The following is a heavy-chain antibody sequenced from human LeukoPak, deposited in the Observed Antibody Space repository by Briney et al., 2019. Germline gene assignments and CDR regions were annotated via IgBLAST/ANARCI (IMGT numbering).Heavy chain of an antibody. CDR3: ARGGNYYDSSGYYSGAFDI. Sequence: PSQTLSLTCTVSGGSISSGDYYWSWIRQPPGKGLEWIGYIHYSGSTYYNPSLKSRVTISVDTSKNQFSLKLSSVTAADTAVYYCARGGNYYDSSGYYSGAFDIWGQGTMVTVSS. CDR2: IHYSGST. V-gene: IGHV4-30-4*01. CDR1: GGSISSGDYY. J-gene: IGHJ3*02. D-gene: IGHD3-22*01.